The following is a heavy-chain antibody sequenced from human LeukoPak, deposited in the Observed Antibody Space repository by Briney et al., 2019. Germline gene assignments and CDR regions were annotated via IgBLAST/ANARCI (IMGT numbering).Heavy chain of an antibody. V-gene: IGHV4-31*03. J-gene: IGHJ5*02. Sequence: SETLSLTCTVSGGSIGSGGYYWSWIRQHPGKGLEWIGYIYYSGSTYYNPSLKSRVTISVDTSKNQFSLKLSSVTAADTAVYYCARSPRGNFSWFDPWGQGTLVTVSS. D-gene: IGHD2/OR15-2a*01. CDR1: GGSIGSGGYY. CDR2: IYYSGST. CDR3: ARSPRGNFSWFDP.